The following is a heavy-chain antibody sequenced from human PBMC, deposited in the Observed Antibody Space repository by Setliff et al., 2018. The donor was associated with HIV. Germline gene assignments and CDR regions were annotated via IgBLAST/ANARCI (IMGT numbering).Heavy chain of an antibody. Sequence: SETLSLTCTVSGGSISSSSYYWGWIRQPPGKGLEWIGSIYYSGSTYYNPSLKSRVTISVDTSKNQFSLKLSSVTAADTAIYYCTRGGPTVAYGVDVWGQGTTVTVSS. CDR2: IYYSGST. J-gene: IGHJ6*02. V-gene: IGHV4-39*01. D-gene: IGHD4-17*01. CDR3: TRGGPTVAYGVDV. CDR1: GGSISSSSYY.